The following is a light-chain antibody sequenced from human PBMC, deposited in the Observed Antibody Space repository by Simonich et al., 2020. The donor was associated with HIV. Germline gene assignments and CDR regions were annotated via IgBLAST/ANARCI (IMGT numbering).Light chain of an antibody. CDR3: QQYYSIPPT. CDR1: QSVLYSSNTKND. V-gene: IGKV4-1*01. J-gene: IGKJ1*01. CDR2: WAS. Sequence: DIVMTQSPDSLAVSLVARATINCNSSQSVLYSSNTKNDLDWSQQKPGQPPKLLIYWASIRESGVPDRFSGSGSGTDFTLTISSLQAEDVAVYYCQQYYSIPPTFGQGTKVEIK.